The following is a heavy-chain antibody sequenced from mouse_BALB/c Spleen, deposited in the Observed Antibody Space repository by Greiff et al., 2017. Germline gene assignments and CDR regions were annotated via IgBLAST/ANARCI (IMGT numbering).Heavy chain of an antibody. D-gene: IGHD2-4*01. V-gene: IGHV1-77*01. J-gene: IGHJ2*01. CDR1: GYTFTDYY. CDR2: IYPGSGNT. Sequence: QVQLKQSGAELARPGASVKLSCKASGYTFTDYYINWVKQRTGQGLEWIGEIYPGSGNTYYNEKFKGKATLTADKSSSTAYMQLSSLTSEDSAVYFCARGIYYDFFFDYWGQGTTLTVSS. CDR3: ARGIYYDFFFDY.